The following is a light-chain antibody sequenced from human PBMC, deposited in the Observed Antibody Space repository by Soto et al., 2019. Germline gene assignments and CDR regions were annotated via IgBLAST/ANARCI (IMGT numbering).Light chain of an antibody. CDR1: QTLRRTY. J-gene: IGKJ2*01. CDR2: GAS. CDR3: HQYDNAPQT. V-gene: IGKV3-20*01. Sequence: EGVLMLSPATLSLSPGERATLSCSSSQTLRRTYIAWYQQKPGQAPRVLIYGASKRATGIPDRFSGSGSGTDFSLTISRLEPEDFAVYYCHQYDNAPQTYGQGTKVDIK.